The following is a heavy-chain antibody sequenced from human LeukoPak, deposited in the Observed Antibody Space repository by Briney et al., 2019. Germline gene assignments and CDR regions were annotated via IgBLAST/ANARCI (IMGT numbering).Heavy chain of an antibody. CDR2: ITSSGSTI. J-gene: IGHJ4*02. CDR1: GFTFSSYE. Sequence: PGGSLRLSCAAPGFTFSSYEMNWVRQAPGKGLEWISYITSSGSTIYYADSVRGRFSISRDNAKNSLYLQMNSLRAEDTAVYYCAKLRGYSYGYAPDYWGQGTLVTVSS. D-gene: IGHD5-18*01. V-gene: IGHV3-48*03. CDR3: AKLRGYSYGYAPDY.